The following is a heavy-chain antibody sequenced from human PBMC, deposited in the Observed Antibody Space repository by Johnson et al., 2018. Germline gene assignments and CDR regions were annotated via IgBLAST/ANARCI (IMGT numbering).Heavy chain of an antibody. J-gene: IGHJ1*01. Sequence: VQLVESGGGLVQPRGSMRLSCAASGFTFSDHYMDWVRQAPGKGLEWVGRTRDKSNSYTTEYAASVKGRFTISRDDSKNSLYLQMNSLKTEDPALYSCVSASGLTYPYFHHWGQGNLVTVSS. CDR2: TRDKSNSYTT. D-gene: IGHD3-10*01. CDR1: GFTFSDHY. V-gene: IGHV3-72*01. CDR3: VSASGLTYPYFHH.